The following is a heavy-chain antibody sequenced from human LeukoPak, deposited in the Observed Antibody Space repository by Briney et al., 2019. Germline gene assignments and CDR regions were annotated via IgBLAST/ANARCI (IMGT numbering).Heavy chain of an antibody. J-gene: IGHJ4*02. CDR2: IYYSGRT. V-gene: IGHV4-61*01. CDR3: AGLPSGTRLDS. Sequence: PSETLSLTCSVSGRSVSSGCYYGRCIRQPPGEGLEWIGYIYYSGRTNYNPSLTRRVTLSVDTSKNQFSLKLSTVPAAAAAVYSCAGLPSGTRLDSWGQGTLVPVSS. CDR1: GRSVSSGCYY. D-gene: IGHD3/OR15-3a*01.